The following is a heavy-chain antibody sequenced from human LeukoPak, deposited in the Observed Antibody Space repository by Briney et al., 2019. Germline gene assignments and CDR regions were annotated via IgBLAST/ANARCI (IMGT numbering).Heavy chain of an antibody. V-gene: IGHV4-31*03. CDR2: IYYSGST. J-gene: IGHJ4*02. CDR3: ARGWYYYDSSGYYYVRGRGAPSIRYFDY. CDR1: GGSISSGGYY. Sequence: PSETLSLTCTVSGGSISSGGYYWSWIRQHPGKGLEWIGYIYYSGSTYYNPSLKSRVTISVDTSKNQFSLKLSSVTAADTAVYYCARGWYYYDSSGYYYVRGRGAPSIRYFDYWGQGTLVTVSS. D-gene: IGHD3-22*01.